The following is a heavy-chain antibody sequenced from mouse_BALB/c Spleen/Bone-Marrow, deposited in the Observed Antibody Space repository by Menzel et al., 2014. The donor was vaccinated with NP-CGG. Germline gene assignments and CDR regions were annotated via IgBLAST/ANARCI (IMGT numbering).Heavy chain of an antibody. CDR2: IYPGDGDT. Sequence: QVQLQQSGAELARPGASAKLSCKASGYTFTSYWMQWVKQRPGQGLEWIGAIYPGDGDTRYTQKFRGKATLTADKSSNTAYMQLSSLTSEDSAVYFCASPYGNYDAMDYWGQGTSVTVSS. CDR1: GYTFTSYW. J-gene: IGHJ4*01. D-gene: IGHD2-1*01. V-gene: IGHV1-87*01. CDR3: ASPYGNYDAMDY.